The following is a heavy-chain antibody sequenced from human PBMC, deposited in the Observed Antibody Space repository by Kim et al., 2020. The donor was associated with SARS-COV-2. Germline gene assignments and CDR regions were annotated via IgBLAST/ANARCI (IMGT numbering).Heavy chain of an antibody. J-gene: IGHJ4*02. Sequence: SETLSLTCTVSGGSISSSSYYWGWIRQPPGKGLEWIGSIYYSGSTYYNPSLKSRVTISVDTSKNQFSLKLSSVTAADTAVYYCARQLAYKGWERFDYWGQGTLVTVSS. V-gene: IGHV4-39*01. D-gene: IGHD1-26*01. CDR2: IYYSGST. CDR3: ARQLAYKGWERFDY. CDR1: GGSISSSSYY.